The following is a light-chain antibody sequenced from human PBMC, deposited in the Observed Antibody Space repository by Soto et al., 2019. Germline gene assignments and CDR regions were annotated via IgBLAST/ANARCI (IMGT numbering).Light chain of an antibody. CDR2: EVG. V-gene: IGLV2-14*01. Sequence: QSALTQPASVSGSPGQSITISCTGTRSDVGAFNYVSWYLQYPGKAPKLMIYEVGNRPSGVSNRFSGSKSGNTASLPISGLQAEDEADYYCCSYASGSMYVFGTGTKLTVL. J-gene: IGLJ1*01. CDR3: CSYASGSMYV. CDR1: RSDVGAFNY.